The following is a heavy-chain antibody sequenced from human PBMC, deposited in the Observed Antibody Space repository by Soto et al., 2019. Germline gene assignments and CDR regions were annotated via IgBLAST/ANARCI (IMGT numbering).Heavy chain of an antibody. D-gene: IGHD2-2*01. V-gene: IGHV3-23*01. CDR2: ISGSGGST. CDR3: AKHRHCSSTSCYFWFEY. CDR1: GFTFSSYA. J-gene: IGHJ5*01. Sequence: GGSLRLSCAASGFTFSSYAMSWVRQAPGKGLEWVSAISGSGGSTYYADSVKGRFTISRDNSKNTLYLQMNSLRAEDTAVYYCAKHRHCSSTSCYFWFEYWGQGTLVTVSS.